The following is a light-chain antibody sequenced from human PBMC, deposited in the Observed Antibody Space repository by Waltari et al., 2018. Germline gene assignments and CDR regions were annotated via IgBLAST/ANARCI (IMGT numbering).Light chain of an antibody. CDR3: TTWDNSLTDVV. Sequence: QSVLTQPPSVSAAPGQTVTISCSGGTSHIGNYYVSWYQHLPGAAPKPLIYDNDKRPSGIPDRFSASRSGTSATLGITGLQIGDEADYYCTTWDNSLTDVVFGGGTKLTVL. J-gene: IGLJ2*01. V-gene: IGLV1-51*01. CDR1: TSHIGNYY. CDR2: DND.